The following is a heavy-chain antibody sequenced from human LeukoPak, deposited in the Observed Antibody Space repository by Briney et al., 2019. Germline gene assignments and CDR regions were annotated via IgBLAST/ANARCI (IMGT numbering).Heavy chain of an antibody. Sequence: SETLSLTCTVSGGSISSYYWSWLRQPPGKGLEWIGYIYYSGSTNYNPSLKSRVTISVDTSKNQFSLKLSSVTAADTAVYYCARVSGADFWSGYSHYYYYMDVWGKGTTVTVSS. J-gene: IGHJ6*03. D-gene: IGHD3-3*01. CDR2: IYYSGST. CDR3: ARVSGADFWSGYSHYYYYMDV. V-gene: IGHV4-59*01. CDR1: GGSISSYY.